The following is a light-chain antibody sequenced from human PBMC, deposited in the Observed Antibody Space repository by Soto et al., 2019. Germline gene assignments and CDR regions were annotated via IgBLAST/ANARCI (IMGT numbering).Light chain of an antibody. Sequence: EFVLTQSPATLSLSPGERATLSCRASQSISRYLALYRQKPGQAPRLLIYGASSRATGIPDRFSGSGSETDFTLTISRLETEDFALYYCQQYGSSDPITFGHGTRLEIK. CDR2: GAS. CDR3: QQYGSSDPIT. V-gene: IGKV3-20*01. J-gene: IGKJ5*01. CDR1: QSISRY.